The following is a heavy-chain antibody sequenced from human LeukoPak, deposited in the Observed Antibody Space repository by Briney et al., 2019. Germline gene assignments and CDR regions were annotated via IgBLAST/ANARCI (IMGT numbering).Heavy chain of an antibody. J-gene: IGHJ4*02. D-gene: IGHD3-10*01. CDR1: GGSISSYY. V-gene: IGHV4-59*12. CDR2: IYYSGST. CDR3: AREGGDSPFGY. Sequence: PSGTLSLTCTVSGGSISSYYWSWIRQPPGKGLEWIGYIYYSGSTNYNPSLKSRVTISVDTSKNQFSLKLSSVTAADTAVYYCAREGGDSPFGYWGQGTLVTVSS.